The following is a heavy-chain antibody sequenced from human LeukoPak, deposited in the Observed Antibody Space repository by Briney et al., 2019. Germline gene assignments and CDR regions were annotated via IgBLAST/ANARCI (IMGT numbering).Heavy chain of an antibody. CDR3: ARDGHGDCSSTSCFYYYYYMDV. J-gene: IGHJ6*03. D-gene: IGHD2-2*01. CDR1: GYTFTSYG. Sequence: ASVKVSCKASGYTFTSYGISWVRQAPEQGLEWMGWISAYNGNTNYAQKLQGRVTMTTDTSTSTAYMELRSLRSDDTAVYYCARDGHGDCSSTSCFYYYYYMDVWGKGTTVTVSS. V-gene: IGHV1-18*01. CDR2: ISAYNGNT.